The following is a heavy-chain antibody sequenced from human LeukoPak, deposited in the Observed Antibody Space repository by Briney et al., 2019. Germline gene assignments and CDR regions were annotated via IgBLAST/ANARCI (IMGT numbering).Heavy chain of an antibody. D-gene: IGHD3-3*01. CDR1: GFTFSTYS. J-gene: IGHJ4*02. CDR2: ISSSSSTI. CDR3: AKVPKRITIFGVVTDDY. V-gene: IGHV3-48*01. Sequence: GGSLRLSCAASGFTFSTYSMNWVRQAPGKGLEWVSYISSSSSTIYYADSVKGRFTISRDNAKNSLYLQMNSLRAEDTAVYYCAKVPKRITIFGVVTDDYWGQGTLVTVSS.